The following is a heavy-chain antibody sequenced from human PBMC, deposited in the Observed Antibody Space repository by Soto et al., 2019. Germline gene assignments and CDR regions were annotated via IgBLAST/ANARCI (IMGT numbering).Heavy chain of an antibody. CDR3: ARDSAGGGSCYDY. Sequence: QVQLVQSGAEVKKPGSSVKVSCKASVGTFSSYTISWVRQAPGQGLEWMGRIIPILGIANYAQKFQGRVTITADKSTSTAYMELSSLRSEDTAVYYCARDSAGGGSCYDYWGQGTLVTVSS. D-gene: IGHD2-15*01. CDR1: VGTFSSYT. J-gene: IGHJ4*02. V-gene: IGHV1-69*08. CDR2: IIPILGIA.